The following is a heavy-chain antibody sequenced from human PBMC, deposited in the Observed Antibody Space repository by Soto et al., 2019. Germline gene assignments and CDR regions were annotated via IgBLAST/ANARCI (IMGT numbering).Heavy chain of an antibody. CDR3: TRDAHYRDDSAYYDVFDI. J-gene: IGHJ3*02. CDR2: IRKDGSQE. V-gene: IGHV3-7*05. Sequence: DVQLTESGGGLVQPGGSLRLSCGASGFSFGSDWMAWVRQAPGKGLERVANIRKDGSQEHYAGSVRGRFSVSRDNAKDSLYLQRNSLRLEDTAVYYCTRDAHYRDDSAYYDVFDIWGQGTMVTVSS. D-gene: IGHD3-16*01. CDR1: GFSFGSDW.